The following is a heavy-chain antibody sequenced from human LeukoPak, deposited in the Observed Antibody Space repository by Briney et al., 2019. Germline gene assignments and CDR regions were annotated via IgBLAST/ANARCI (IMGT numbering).Heavy chain of an antibody. D-gene: IGHD2-2*02. CDR3: AREVYCSSTSCYTGYFQH. CDR1: GFTFSSYW. J-gene: IGHJ1*01. Sequence: GGSLRLSCAASGFTFSSYWMSWVRQAPGKGLEWVANIKQDGSEKYYVDSVKGRFTISRDNAKNSLYLHTNSLRAEDTAVYYCAREVYCSSTSCYTGYFQHWGQGTLVTVSS. V-gene: IGHV3-7*01. CDR2: IKQDGSEK.